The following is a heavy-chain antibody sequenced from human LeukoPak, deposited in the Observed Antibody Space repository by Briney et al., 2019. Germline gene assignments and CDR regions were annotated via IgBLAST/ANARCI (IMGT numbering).Heavy chain of an antibody. D-gene: IGHD4-23*01. Sequence: SETLSLTCTISGGSIDTYNYYWGWIRQPPGKGLEGIGSIYFDGSTYYNPSLKSRVTISLHTSNNQFSLKLRSVTTADTAVYYCAREDSGNSDDSLDIWGQGTMVTVSS. CDR2: IYFDGST. V-gene: IGHV4-39*07. CDR3: AREDSGNSDDSLDI. J-gene: IGHJ3*02. CDR1: GGSIDTYNYY.